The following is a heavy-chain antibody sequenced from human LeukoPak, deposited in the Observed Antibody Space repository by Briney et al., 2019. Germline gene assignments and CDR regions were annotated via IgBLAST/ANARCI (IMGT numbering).Heavy chain of an antibody. CDR2: MNPNSGNT. CDR3: ARGGSYYSVPDY. Sequence: ASVKVSCKASGYTFTSYDINWVRQATGQGLEWMGWMNPNSGNTGYAQKFQGRVTVTRNTSISTAYMELSSLRSEDTAVYYCARGGSYYSVPDYWGQGTLVTVSS. J-gene: IGHJ4*02. V-gene: IGHV1-8*01. CDR1: GYTFTSYD. D-gene: IGHD1-26*01.